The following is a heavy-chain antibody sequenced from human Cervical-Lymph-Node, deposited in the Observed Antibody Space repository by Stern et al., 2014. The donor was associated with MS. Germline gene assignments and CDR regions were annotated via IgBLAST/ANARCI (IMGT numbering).Heavy chain of an antibody. Sequence: EVQLVESGGGLVQPGRSLRLSCAASGFTFAAFAMHWVRQPPGKGLQWVSGITWNSGNRDYADSVKGRFTISRDNAKNSLYLQMTSLTAEDTALYYCAKGRVFTNDAFDLWGQGTLVTVSS. CDR2: ITWNSGNR. CDR3: AKGRVFTNDAFDL. J-gene: IGHJ3*01. CDR1: GFTFAAFA. V-gene: IGHV3-9*01. D-gene: IGHD3-10*01.